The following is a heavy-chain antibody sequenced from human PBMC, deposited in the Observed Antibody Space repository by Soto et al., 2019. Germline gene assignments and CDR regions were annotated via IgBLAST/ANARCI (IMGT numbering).Heavy chain of an antibody. CDR1: GGSFSGYY. Sequence: SETLSLTCAVYGGSFSGYYWSWIRQPPGKGLEWIGEINHSGSTNYNPSLKSRVTISVDTSKNQFSLKLSSVTAADTAVYYCARGGWVLLWFGESPIGYSGQGTLVTVST. D-gene: IGHD3-10*01. J-gene: IGHJ4*02. CDR3: ARGGWVLLWFGESPIGY. CDR2: INHSGST. V-gene: IGHV4-34*01.